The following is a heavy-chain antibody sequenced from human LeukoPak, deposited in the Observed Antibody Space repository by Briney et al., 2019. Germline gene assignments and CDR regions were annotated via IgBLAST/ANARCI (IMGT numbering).Heavy chain of an antibody. Sequence: GGSLRLSCAASGFIFSNFGLHWVRQAPGKGLEWVAFIWYDGSSKYYAESVKGRFTISRDNSKRTVYLQMNSLTVEDTAVYYCACPRVYYGDYEWPFDYWGQGTLVTVSS. CDR1: GFIFSNFG. D-gene: IGHD4-17*01. CDR2: IWYDGSSK. V-gene: IGHV3-30*02. CDR3: ACPRVYYGDYEWPFDY. J-gene: IGHJ4*02.